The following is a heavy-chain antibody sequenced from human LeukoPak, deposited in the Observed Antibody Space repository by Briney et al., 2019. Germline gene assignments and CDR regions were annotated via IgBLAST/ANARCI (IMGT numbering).Heavy chain of an antibody. CDR2: IYYSGST. CDR3: ARTVKSKVGATQFGLIDY. J-gene: IGHJ4*02. V-gene: IGHV4-31*03. Sequence: PSQTLSLTCTVSGGSISSGGYYWSWIRQHPGKGLEWIGYIYYSGSTYYNPSLKSRVTISVDTSKNQFSLKLSSVTAADTAVYYCARTVKSKVGATQFGLIDYWGQGTLVTVSS. D-gene: IGHD1-26*01. CDR1: GGSISSGGYY.